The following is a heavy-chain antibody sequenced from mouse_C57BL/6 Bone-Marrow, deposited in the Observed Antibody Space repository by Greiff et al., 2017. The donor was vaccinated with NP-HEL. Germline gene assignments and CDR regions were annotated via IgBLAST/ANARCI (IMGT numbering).Heavy chain of an antibody. CDR3: ASLITTVFDY. CDR1: GFTFSSYG. D-gene: IGHD1-1*01. V-gene: IGHV5-6*01. Sequence: DVHLVESGGDLVKPGGSLKLSCAASGFTFSSYGMSWVRQTPDKRLEWVATISSGGSYTYYPDSVKGRFTISRDNAKNTLYLQMSSLKSEDTAMYYCASLITTVFDYWGQGTTLTVSS. CDR2: ISSGGSYT. J-gene: IGHJ2*01.